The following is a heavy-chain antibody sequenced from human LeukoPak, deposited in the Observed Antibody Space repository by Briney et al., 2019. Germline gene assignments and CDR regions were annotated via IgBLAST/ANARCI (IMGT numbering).Heavy chain of an antibody. J-gene: IGHJ4*02. Sequence: GGSLRLSCAASVFTFSSYSMNWVRQAPGKGLEWVSYISSGGSTIYYADSVKGRFTISRDNAKNSLYLQMNSLRDEDTAVYYCARGDGYNPGVDYWGQGTLVTVSS. D-gene: IGHD5-24*01. V-gene: IGHV3-48*02. CDR2: ISSGGSTI. CDR1: VFTFSSYS. CDR3: ARGDGYNPGVDY.